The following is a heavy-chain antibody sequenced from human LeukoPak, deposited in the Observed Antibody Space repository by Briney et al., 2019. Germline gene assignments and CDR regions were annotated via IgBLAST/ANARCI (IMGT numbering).Heavy chain of an antibody. J-gene: IGHJ5*02. V-gene: IGHV4-31*03. CDR3: ARDMGVVVVAAGGGWFDP. Sequence: SETLSLTYTVSGGSISSGGYYWSWIRQHPGKGLEWIGYIYYSGSTYYNPSLKSRVTISVDTSKNQFSLKLSSVTAADTAVYYCARDMGVVVVAAGGGWFDPWGQGTLVTVSS. CDR2: IYYSGST. CDR1: GGSISSGGYY. D-gene: IGHD2-15*01.